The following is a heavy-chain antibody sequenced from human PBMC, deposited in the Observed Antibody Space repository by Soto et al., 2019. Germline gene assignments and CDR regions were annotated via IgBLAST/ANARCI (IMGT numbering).Heavy chain of an antibody. CDR3: ATRSTDYYFY. D-gene: IGHD3-9*01. CDR1: GLTFSSFE. V-gene: IGHV3-48*03. J-gene: IGHJ4*02. Sequence: GGSLRLSCAVSGLTFSSFEMDWVRQAAGKGPEWISYISRGATTTYYADSVRGRFTISRDDAENSVFLQVDSLRVEDTAIYFCATRSTDYYFYWGQGTLVTVCS. CDR2: ISRGATTT.